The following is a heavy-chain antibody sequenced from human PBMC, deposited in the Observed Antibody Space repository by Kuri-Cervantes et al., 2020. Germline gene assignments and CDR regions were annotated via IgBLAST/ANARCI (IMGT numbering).Heavy chain of an antibody. D-gene: IGHD1-26*01. V-gene: IGHV3-23*01. CDR2: ISRSGGTT. CDR3: AKGEYGSYSA. Sequence: GESLKISCTASGFILSSYAMTWVRQAPGKGLGWVSTISRSGGTTYYADSVKGRFTISRDVSKNTLCLQMNSLRAEDTAVYYCAKGEYGSYSAWGQGTLVTVSS. CDR1: GFILSSYA. J-gene: IGHJ5*02.